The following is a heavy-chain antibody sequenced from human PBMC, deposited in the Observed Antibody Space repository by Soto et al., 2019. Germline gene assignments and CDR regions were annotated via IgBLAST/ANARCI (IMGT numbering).Heavy chain of an antibody. CDR2: IFPNGNT. CDR3: ARGGSSDWQVAFDF. D-gene: IGHD6-19*01. J-gene: IGHJ3*01. V-gene: IGHV4-4*07. CDR1: RGYVNTFH. Sequence: SETLSLTCTVSRGYVNTFHWSWVRQPAGKGLEWIGRIFPNGNTDYSPSLKSRVTLSVDTSKNQISLKLTSVTAADTAVYYCARGGSSDWQVAFDFWGQGTMVTVSS.